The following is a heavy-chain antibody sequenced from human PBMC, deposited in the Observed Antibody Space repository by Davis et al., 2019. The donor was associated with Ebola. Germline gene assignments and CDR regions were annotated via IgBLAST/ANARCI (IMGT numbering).Heavy chain of an antibody. D-gene: IGHD6-19*01. J-gene: IGHJ6*02. Sequence: GESLKISCAASGFTFSDYYMSWIRQAPGKGLEWVSYISSSGSTIYYADSVKGRFTISRDNAKNSLYLQMNSLRAEDTAVYYCARAVAGTDYYYGMDVWGQGTTVTVSS. CDR3: ARAVAGTDYYYGMDV. CDR1: GFTFSDYY. CDR2: ISSSGSTI. V-gene: IGHV3-11*04.